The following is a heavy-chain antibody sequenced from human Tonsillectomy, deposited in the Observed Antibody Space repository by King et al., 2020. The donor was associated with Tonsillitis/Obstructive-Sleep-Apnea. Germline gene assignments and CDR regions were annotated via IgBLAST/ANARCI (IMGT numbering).Heavy chain of an antibody. V-gene: IGHV3-53*01. D-gene: IGHD5-24*01. J-gene: IGHJ6*02. Sequence: QLVQSGGGLIQPGGSLRLSCAASGFTVSSNYMSWVRQAPGKGLEWVSFFYSGGSTYYADPVKGRFTISRDNSKNTLYLQMNSLRAADTAVYYCALQDFYYYGMDVWGQGTTVTVSS. CDR3: ALQDFYYYGMDV. CDR1: GFTVSSNY. CDR2: FYSGGST.